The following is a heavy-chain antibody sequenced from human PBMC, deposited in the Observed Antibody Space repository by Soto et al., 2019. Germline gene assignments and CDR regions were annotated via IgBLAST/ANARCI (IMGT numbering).Heavy chain of an antibody. CDR2: INAGNGNT. CDR1: GYTFTSYA. D-gene: IGHD3-10*01. Sequence: ASVKVSCKASGYTFTSYAMHWVRQAPGQRLEWMGWINAGNGNTKYSQKFQGRVTITRDTSASTAYMELSSLRSEDTAVYYCARERASLRGVPNFDYWGQGTLVTVSS. CDR3: ARERASLRGVPNFDY. V-gene: IGHV1-3*01. J-gene: IGHJ4*02.